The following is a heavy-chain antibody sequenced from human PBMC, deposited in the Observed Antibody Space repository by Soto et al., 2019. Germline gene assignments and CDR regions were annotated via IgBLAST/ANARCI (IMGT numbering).Heavy chain of an antibody. CDR1: GGSISSGAYS. CDR2: IYHSGIT. D-gene: IGHD3-3*01. Sequence: SETLSLTCNVSGGSISSGAYSWNWIRQPPGKGLEWIGYIYHSGITFYNPPLESRVTMSVDTSKNQFSLKLSAVTDADTAVYFCARDFGHGYYLDYWGRGTLVTVSS. V-gene: IGHV4-30-2*01. J-gene: IGHJ4*02. CDR3: ARDFGHGYYLDY.